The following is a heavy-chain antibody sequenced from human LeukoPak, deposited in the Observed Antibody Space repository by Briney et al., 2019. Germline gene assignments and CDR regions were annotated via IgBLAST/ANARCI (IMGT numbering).Heavy chain of an antibody. CDR3: ARGPQFSGPGWFDP. Sequence: GRSLRLSCAASGFTFSGYVMTWVRQAPGKGLECVSSITFSSSHIYYADSVKGRFTISRDNTKDSLYLQMNSLRAEDTAIYYCARGPQFSGPGWFDPWGQGTLVTVSS. V-gene: IGHV3-21*01. CDR2: ITFSSSHI. J-gene: IGHJ5*02. CDR1: GFTFSGYV. D-gene: IGHD3-10*01.